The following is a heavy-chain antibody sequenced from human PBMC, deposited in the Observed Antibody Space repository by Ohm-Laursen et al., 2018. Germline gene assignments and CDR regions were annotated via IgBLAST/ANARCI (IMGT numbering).Heavy chain of an antibody. D-gene: IGHD3-10*01. J-gene: IGHJ5*02. CDR1: GFTFSGYA. CDR3: AKGRSGGTGHGNWFDP. CDR2: ATGSGRST. V-gene: IGHV3-23*01. Sequence: SLRLSCSASGFTFSGYAMSWVRQGPEKGLEWVSVATGSGRSTYYTDSVKGRFSISRDNSKNTLYLQMNSLRVEDTAVYYCAKGRSGGTGHGNWFDPWGQGTLVIVSS.